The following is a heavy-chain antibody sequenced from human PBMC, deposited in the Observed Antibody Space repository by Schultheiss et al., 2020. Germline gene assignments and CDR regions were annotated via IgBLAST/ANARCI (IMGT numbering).Heavy chain of an antibody. CDR1: GGSISGYY. Sequence: SETLSLTCSVSGGSISGYYWGWIRQPPGKGLEWIGSFYYSEGTYYNPSLKSRVTISVDTSKNQFSLNLSSVTAADTAVYYCARVITMVRGVIRYFDYWGQGTLVTVAS. CDR3: ARVITMVRGVIRYFDY. D-gene: IGHD3-10*01. V-gene: IGHV4-59*04. CDR2: FYYSEGT. J-gene: IGHJ4*02.